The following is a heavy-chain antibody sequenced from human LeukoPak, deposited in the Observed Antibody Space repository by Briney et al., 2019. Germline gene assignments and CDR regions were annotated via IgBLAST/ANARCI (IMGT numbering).Heavy chain of an antibody. V-gene: IGHV1-24*01. CDR1: GCTLTELS. CDR2: FDPEDGET. CDR3: ATPTAYTAMVTPLDY. D-gene: IGHD5-18*01. Sequence: ASVKVSCKVSGCTLTELSMHWVRQAPGKGLEWMGGFDPEDGETIYAQKFQGRVTMTEDTSTDTAYMELSSLRSEDTAVYYCATPTAYTAMVTPLDYWGQGTLVTVSS. J-gene: IGHJ4*02.